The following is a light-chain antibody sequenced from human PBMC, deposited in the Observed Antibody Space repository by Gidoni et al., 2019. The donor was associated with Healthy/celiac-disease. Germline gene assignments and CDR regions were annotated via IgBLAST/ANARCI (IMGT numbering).Light chain of an antibody. J-gene: IGKJ3*01. Sequence: EIVLTQSPATLSLSPGESATLSCGASQSVSSSYLAWYQQKPGLAPRLLIYDASSRATGIPDRFSGSGSGTDFTLTISRLEPEDFAVYYCQQYGSSVTFGPGTKVDIK. CDR3: QQYGSSVT. CDR2: DAS. CDR1: QSVSSSY. V-gene: IGKV3D-20*01.